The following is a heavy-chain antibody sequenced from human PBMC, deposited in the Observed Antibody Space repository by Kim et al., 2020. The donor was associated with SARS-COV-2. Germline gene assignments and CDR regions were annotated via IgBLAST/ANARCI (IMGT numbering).Heavy chain of an antibody. D-gene: IGHD2-21*01. CDR3: ARDGGAYYWDQ. CDR2: ISTSSGST. J-gene: IGHJ1*01. Sequence: GGSLRLSCTASGFIFGDFYMSWMRQAPGKGLEWVSSISTSSGSTTYVESVKGRFTISRDNAKNSLYLQANSLRPEDTALYYCARDGGAYYWDQWGQGTLITVSS. V-gene: IGHV3-11*06. CDR1: GFIFGDFY.